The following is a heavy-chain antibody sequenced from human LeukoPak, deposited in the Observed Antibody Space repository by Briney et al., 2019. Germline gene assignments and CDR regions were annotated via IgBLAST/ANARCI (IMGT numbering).Heavy chain of an antibody. Sequence: GGSLRLSCAASGFTVSSNYMSWVRQAPGKGLEWVSVIYSGGSTYYADSVKGRFTISRDNSKNTLYLQMNSLRAEGTAVYYCARDNTHSTEKYYYYYGMDVWGQGTTVTVSS. CDR1: GFTVSSNY. CDR2: IYSGGST. V-gene: IGHV3-66*02. D-gene: IGHD2-2*01. J-gene: IGHJ6*02. CDR3: ARDNTHSTEKYYYYYGMDV.